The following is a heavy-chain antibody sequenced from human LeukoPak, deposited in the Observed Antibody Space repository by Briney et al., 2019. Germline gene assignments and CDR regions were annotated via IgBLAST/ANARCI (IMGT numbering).Heavy chain of an antibody. CDR3: ARETYYYGSGSYYHWFDP. J-gene: IGHJ5*02. CDR2: IKQDGSEK. V-gene: IGHV3-7*03. CDR1: GFTFSSYW. Sequence: GGSLRLSCAASGFTFSSYWMSWVRQAPGKGLEWVANIKQDGSEKYYVDSVKGRFTISRDNSKNTLYLQMNSLRAEDTAVYYCARETYYYGSGSYYHWFDPWGQGTLVTVSS. D-gene: IGHD3-10*01.